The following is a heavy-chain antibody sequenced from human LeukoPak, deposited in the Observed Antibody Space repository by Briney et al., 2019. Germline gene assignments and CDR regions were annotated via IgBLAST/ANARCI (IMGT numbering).Heavy chain of an antibody. CDR1: GGSISSDY. V-gene: IGHV4-59*01. CDR3: AGANWGSPDY. J-gene: IGHJ4*02. Sequence: KPSETLSLTCTVSGGSISSDYWSWIRQSPGKGLEWIGYIYYSGTTSYNPSLKSRVTISLDTSKNQFSLKLSSVTAADTAVYYCAGANWGSPDYWGQGTLVTVSS. D-gene: IGHD7-27*01. CDR2: IYYSGTT.